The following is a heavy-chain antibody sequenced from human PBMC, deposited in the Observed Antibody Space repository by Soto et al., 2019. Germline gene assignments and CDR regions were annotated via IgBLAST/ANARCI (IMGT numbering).Heavy chain of an antibody. V-gene: IGHV4-59*08. J-gene: IGHJ4*02. CDR2: IYYSGST. D-gene: IGHD4-17*01. CDR1: GGSISSYY. Sequence: PSETLSLTCTVSGGSISSYYWTWIRQPPGEGLEWIGYIYYSGSTNYNPSLKSRVTMSVDTSKNQFSLTLNSVTAADAAVYYCARQRTTVVTQAYFDHWGQGTLVTVSS. CDR3: ARQRTTVVTQAYFDH.